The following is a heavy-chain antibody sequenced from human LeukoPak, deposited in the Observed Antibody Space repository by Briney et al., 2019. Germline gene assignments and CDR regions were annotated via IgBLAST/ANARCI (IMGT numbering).Heavy chain of an antibody. Sequence: SETLSLTCTVSGGSISNSSYYWGWIRHPPGKGLEWIGSIYYSGSTYYNPSLKSRLTISVDTSKNQFSLKLTSVTGADTAVYYCARSPNSGYDPFDYWGQGTLVTVSS. D-gene: IGHD5-12*01. V-gene: IGHV4-39*01. CDR1: GGSISNSSYY. CDR3: ARSPNSGYDPFDY. J-gene: IGHJ4*02. CDR2: IYYSGST.